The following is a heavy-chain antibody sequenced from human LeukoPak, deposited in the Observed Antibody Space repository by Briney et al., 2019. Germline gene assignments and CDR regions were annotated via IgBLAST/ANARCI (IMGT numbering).Heavy chain of an antibody. CDR3: ARSVEMATIDI. J-gene: IGHJ3*02. D-gene: IGHD5-24*01. V-gene: IGHV4-59*01. Sequence: SETLSLTCTVSGGSISSYYWSWIRQPPGKGLEWIGYIYYSGSTNYNPSLKSRVTISVDTSKNQFSLKLSSVTAADTAVYYCARSVEMATIDIWGQGTMVTVSS. CDR1: GGSISSYY. CDR2: IYYSGST.